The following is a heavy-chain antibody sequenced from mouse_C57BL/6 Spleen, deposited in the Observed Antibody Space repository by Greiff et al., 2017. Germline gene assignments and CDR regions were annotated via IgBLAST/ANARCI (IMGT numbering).Heavy chain of an antibody. CDR1: GFTFSSYA. D-gene: IGHD3-1*01. Sequence: EVMLVESGGGLVKPGGSLKLSCAASGFTFSSYAMSWVRQTPEKRLEWVATISDGGSYTYYPDNVKGRFTISRDNAKNTRYLQMSNLKSEDTAMYYCARDRGSRDYDAMDYWGQGTSVTVSS. CDR2: ISDGGSYT. CDR3: ARDRGSRDYDAMDY. V-gene: IGHV5-4*01. J-gene: IGHJ4*01.